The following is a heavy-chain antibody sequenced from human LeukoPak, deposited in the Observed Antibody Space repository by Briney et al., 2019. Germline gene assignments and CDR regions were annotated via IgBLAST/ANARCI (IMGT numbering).Heavy chain of an antibody. CDR3: ARDGGAYYYDSSGYFTYWYFDL. Sequence: GASVKVSCKASGGTFSSYAISWVRQAPGQGLEWMGGIIPIFGTANYAQKFQGRVTITADESTSTAYMELSSLRPEDTAVYYCARDGGAYYYDSSGYFTYWYFDLWGRGTLVTVSS. V-gene: IGHV1-69*13. J-gene: IGHJ2*01. CDR1: GGTFSSYA. CDR2: IIPIFGTA. D-gene: IGHD3-22*01.